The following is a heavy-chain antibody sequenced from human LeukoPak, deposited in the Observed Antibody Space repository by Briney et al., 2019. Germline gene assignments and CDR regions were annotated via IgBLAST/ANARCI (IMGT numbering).Heavy chain of an antibody. CDR1: GFTFSSYS. D-gene: IGHD3-3*01. CDR3: ASDWVEDFWSGYPSSIGY. J-gene: IGHJ4*02. CDR2: ISSSSSYI. Sequence: GGSLRLSCAASGFTFSSYSMNWVRQAPGKGLEWVSSISSSSSYIYYADSVKGRFTISRDNAKNSLYLQMNSLRAEDTAVYYCASDWVEDFWSGYPSSIGYWGQGTLVTVSS. V-gene: IGHV3-21*01.